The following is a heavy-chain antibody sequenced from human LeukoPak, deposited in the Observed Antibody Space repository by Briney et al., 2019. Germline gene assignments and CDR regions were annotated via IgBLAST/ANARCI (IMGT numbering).Heavy chain of an antibody. Sequence: GGSLRLSCAASGFTFSSYAMHWVRQAPGKGLEWVAVISYDGSNKYHAGSVKGRFTISRDNSKNTLYLQMNSLRAEDTAVYYCARDRQPLLVRFLEWLSDAFDIWGQGTMVTVSS. D-gene: IGHD3-3*01. CDR3: ARDRQPLLVRFLEWLSDAFDI. CDR1: GFTFSSYA. CDR2: ISYDGSNK. V-gene: IGHV3-30-3*01. J-gene: IGHJ3*02.